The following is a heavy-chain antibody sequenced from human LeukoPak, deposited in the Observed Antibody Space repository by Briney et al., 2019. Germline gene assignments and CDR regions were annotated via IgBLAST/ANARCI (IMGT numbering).Heavy chain of an antibody. Sequence: GGSLRLSCAAPGFNFSSYWRSWVRQAPGKGLEWVANIKQDESEKYYLDSVKGRFTISRDNARNSLYLQMNSLRAEDTAVYYCARGQTTVTNWGQGTLVSVSS. CDR3: ARGQTTVTN. D-gene: IGHD4-17*01. CDR2: IKQDESEK. J-gene: IGHJ4*02. V-gene: IGHV3-7*03. CDR1: GFNFSSYW.